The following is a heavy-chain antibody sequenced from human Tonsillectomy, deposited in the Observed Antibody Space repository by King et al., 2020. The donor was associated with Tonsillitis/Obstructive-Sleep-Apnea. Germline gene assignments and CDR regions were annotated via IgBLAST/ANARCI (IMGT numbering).Heavy chain of an antibody. Sequence: VQLVESGGGVVQPGRSLRLSCTASGFIFSSYAINWVRQVPGKGLEWVAIISYEGSYKYYGDSVKGRFTISRDNSKNTLYLQMNSLRAEDTAFYFCATDRIPSDILTGPDSWGPGPLVTVSS. D-gene: IGHD3-9*01. V-gene: IGHV3-30*04. J-gene: IGHJ4*02. CDR3: ATDRIPSDILTGPDS. CDR2: ISYEGSYK. CDR1: GFIFSSYA.